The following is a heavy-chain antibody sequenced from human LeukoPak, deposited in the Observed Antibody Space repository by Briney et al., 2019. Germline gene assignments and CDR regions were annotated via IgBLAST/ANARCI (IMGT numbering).Heavy chain of an antibody. CDR2: IYYSGST. CDR3: ARAERSGEHDY. D-gene: IGHD6-25*01. Sequence: SETLSLTCTVSGGSVSSGSYYWSWIRQPPGKGLEWIGYIYYSGSTNYNPSLKSRVTISVDTSKNQFSLKLSSVTAADTAVYYCARAERSGEHDYWGQGTLVTVSS. J-gene: IGHJ4*02. V-gene: IGHV4-61*01. CDR1: GGSVSSGSYY.